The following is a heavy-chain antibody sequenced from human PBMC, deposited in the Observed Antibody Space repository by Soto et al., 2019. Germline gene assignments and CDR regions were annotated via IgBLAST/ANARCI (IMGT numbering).Heavy chain of an antibody. CDR1: GFTFSSYA. CDR2: ISGSGGST. CDR3: AKDVGYCSSTSCYADENYYMDV. V-gene: IGHV3-23*01. D-gene: IGHD2-2*01. J-gene: IGHJ6*03. Sequence: PGGSLRLSCAASGFTFSSYAMSWVRQAPGKGLEWVSAISGSGGSTYYADSVKGRFTISRDNSKNTLYLQLNSLRAEDTAVYYCAKDVGYCSSTSCYADENYYMDVWGKGTTVTVSS.